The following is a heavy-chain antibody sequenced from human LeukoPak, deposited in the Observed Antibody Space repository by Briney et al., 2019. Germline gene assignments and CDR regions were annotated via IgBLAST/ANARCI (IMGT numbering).Heavy chain of an antibody. CDR3: ARVGEMATFDY. J-gene: IGHJ4*02. CDR2: ISYDGSNK. Sequence: GGSLRLSCAASGFTFSSYAMHWVRQAPGKGLEWVAVISYDGSNKYYADSVKGRFTISGDNSKNTLYLQMNSLRAEDTAVYYCARVGEMATFDYWGQGTLVTVSS. CDR1: GFTFSSYA. V-gene: IGHV3-30-3*01. D-gene: IGHD5-24*01.